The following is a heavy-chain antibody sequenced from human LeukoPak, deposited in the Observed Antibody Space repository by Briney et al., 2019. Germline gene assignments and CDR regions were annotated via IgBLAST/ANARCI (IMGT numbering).Heavy chain of an antibody. D-gene: IGHD5-18*01. CDR1: GYSISSGYY. J-gene: IGHJ4*02. CDR2: IYYSGST. V-gene: IGHV4-61*01. CDR3: ARVRYEYSYGYGAFDY. Sequence: KPSETLSLTCTVSGYSISSGYYWGWIRPPPGKGLEWIGYIYYSGSTNYNPSLKSRVTISVDTSKNQFSLKLSSVTAADTAVYYCARVRYEYSYGYGAFDYWGQGTLVTVSS.